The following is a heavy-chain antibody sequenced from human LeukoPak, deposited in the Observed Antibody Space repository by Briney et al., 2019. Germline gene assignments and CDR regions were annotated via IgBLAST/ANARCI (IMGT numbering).Heavy chain of an antibody. Sequence: GGSLRLSCAASGFTFSGSAMHWVRQASGKGLEWVGRIRSKANSYATAYAASVKGRFTISRDDSKNTAYLQMNSPKTEDTAVYYCTRGWNDFHYYYYMDVWGKGTTVTVSS. V-gene: IGHV3-73*01. J-gene: IGHJ6*03. CDR2: IRSKANSYAT. CDR3: TRGWNDFHYYYYMDV. D-gene: IGHD1-1*01. CDR1: GFTFSGSA.